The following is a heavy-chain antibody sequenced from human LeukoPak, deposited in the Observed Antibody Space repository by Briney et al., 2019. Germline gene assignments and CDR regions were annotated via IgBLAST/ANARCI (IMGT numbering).Heavy chain of an antibody. J-gene: IGHJ6*02. CDR1: GGSISSGDYY. D-gene: IGHD1-26*01. Sequence: SETLSLTCTVSGGSISSGDYYWSWIRQPPGKGLEWIGYIHYSGSTYYNPSLKSRVTISIDTSKNQFSLKLSSVTAAGTAVYYCARDSGGPPSYYYYGMDVWGQGTTVTVSS. V-gene: IGHV4-30-4*01. CDR2: IHYSGST. CDR3: ARDSGGPPSYYYYGMDV.